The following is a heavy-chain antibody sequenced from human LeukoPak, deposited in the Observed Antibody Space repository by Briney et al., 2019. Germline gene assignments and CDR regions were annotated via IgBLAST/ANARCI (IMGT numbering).Heavy chain of an antibody. CDR2: IYYSGST. V-gene: IGHV4-59*08. J-gene: IGHJ4*02. CDR3: ARHSLRITMVRGVITD. Sequence: PSETLSLTCTVSGGSISSYYWSRIRQPPGKGLEWIGYIYYSGSTNYNPSLKSRVTISVDTSKNQFSLKLSSVTAADTAVYYCARHSLRITMVRGVITDWGQGTLVTVSS. D-gene: IGHD3-10*01. CDR1: GGSISSYY.